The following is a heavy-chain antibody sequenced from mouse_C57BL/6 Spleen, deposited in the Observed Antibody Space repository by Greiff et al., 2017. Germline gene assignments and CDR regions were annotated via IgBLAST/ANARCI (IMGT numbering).Heavy chain of an antibody. Sequence: EVMLVESGGGLVKPGGSLKLSCAASGFTFSDSGMHWVRQAPETGLEWVAYISSGSSTIYYADTVKGRFTISRDNAKNTLFLQMTSPRSEDTAMYYCARKDGYYEYFDVWGTGTTVTVSS. V-gene: IGHV5-17*01. CDR3: ARKDGYYEYFDV. D-gene: IGHD2-3*01. CDR2: ISSGSSTI. CDR1: GFTFSDSG. J-gene: IGHJ1*03.